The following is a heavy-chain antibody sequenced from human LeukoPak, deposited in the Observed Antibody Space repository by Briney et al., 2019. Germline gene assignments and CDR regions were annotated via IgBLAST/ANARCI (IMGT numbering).Heavy chain of an antibody. CDR1: GFTFSSYG. V-gene: IGHV3-30*02. D-gene: IGHD1-26*01. CDR2: IRYDGSNK. CDR3: ARDGPGVVGAYFDY. Sequence: GGSLRLSCAASGFTFSSYGMHWVRQAPGKGLEWVAFIRYDGSNKYYADSVKGRFTISRDNSKNTVYLQMNSLRAEDTAVYYCARDGPGVVGAYFDYWGQGTLVTVSS. J-gene: IGHJ4*02.